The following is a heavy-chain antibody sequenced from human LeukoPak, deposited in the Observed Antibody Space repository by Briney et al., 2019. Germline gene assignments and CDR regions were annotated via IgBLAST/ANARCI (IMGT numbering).Heavy chain of an antibody. D-gene: IGHD6-19*01. CDR1: GYSFTSYW. CDR2: IYPGDSDT. Sequence: GESLKISCKGSGYSFTSYWIGWVRQMPGRGLEWMGIIYPGDSDTRYSPSFQGQVTISADKSISTAYLQWSSLKASDTAMYYCARHSVAVAGTSPFDIWGQGTMVTVSS. J-gene: IGHJ3*02. V-gene: IGHV5-51*01. CDR3: ARHSVAVAGTSPFDI.